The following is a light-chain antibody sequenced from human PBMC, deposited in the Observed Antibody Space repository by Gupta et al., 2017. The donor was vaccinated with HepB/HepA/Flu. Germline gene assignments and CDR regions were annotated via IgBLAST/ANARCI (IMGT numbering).Light chain of an antibody. CDR2: SNN. J-gene: IGLJ1*01. CDR1: SSNLGSNP. Sequence: QSVLTQPPSASGTPGQRVTISCSGSSSNLGSNPVNWYQQLPGTAPELLIYSNNQRPSGVPDRFSGSKSGTSASLAISGLQSEDEADYYCAAWDDSLNGLVFGTGTKVTVL. V-gene: IGLV1-44*01. CDR3: AAWDDSLNGLV.